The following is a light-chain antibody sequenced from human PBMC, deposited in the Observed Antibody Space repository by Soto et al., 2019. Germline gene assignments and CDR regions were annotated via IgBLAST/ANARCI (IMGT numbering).Light chain of an antibody. CDR1: SRDIGGYDF. CDR2: DVI. J-gene: IGLJ2*01. CDR3: SSYGGSNNLL. Sequence: QSVPTQPPSASGSPGQSVTISCTGTSRDIGGYDFVSWYQQHPGKAPKLLIYDVIKRPSGVPDRFSGSKSGNTASLTVSGLQTDDEADYYCSSYGGSNNLLFGGGTKLTVL. V-gene: IGLV2-8*01.